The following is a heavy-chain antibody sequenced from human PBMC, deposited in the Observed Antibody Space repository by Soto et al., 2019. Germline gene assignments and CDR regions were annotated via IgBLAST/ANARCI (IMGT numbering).Heavy chain of an antibody. CDR1: GGSISSYY. Sequence: SETLSLTCTVSGGSISSYYWSWIRQPPGKGLEWIGYIYYSGSTNYNPSLKSRVTISVDTSKNQFSLKLSSVTAADTAVYYCARHQDDILTGRIQYYFDYWGQGTLVTVSS. CDR2: IYYSGST. V-gene: IGHV4-59*08. D-gene: IGHD3-9*01. J-gene: IGHJ4*02. CDR3: ARHQDDILTGRIQYYFDY.